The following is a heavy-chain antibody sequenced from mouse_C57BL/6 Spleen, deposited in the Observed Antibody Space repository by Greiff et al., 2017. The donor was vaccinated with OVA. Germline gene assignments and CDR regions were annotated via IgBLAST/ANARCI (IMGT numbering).Heavy chain of an antibody. CDR3: ARSDSNWFAY. CDR2: INPSSGYT. Sequence: VQLQQSGAELAKPGASVKLSCKASGYTFTSYWMHWVKQRPGQGLEWIGYINPSSGYTKYNQKFKDKATLTADKSSSTAYLQLCRLAYEDSAVYYCARSDSNWFAYWGQGTLVTVSA. D-gene: IGHD2-5*01. J-gene: IGHJ3*01. V-gene: IGHV1-7*01. CDR1: GYTFTSYW.